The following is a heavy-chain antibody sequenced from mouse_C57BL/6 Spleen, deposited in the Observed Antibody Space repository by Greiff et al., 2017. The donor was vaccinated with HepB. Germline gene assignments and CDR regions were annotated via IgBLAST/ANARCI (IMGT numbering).Heavy chain of an antibody. CDR3: AREENIITTVVATPLDY. J-gene: IGHJ2*01. Sequence: VQLQQSGAELARPGASVKLSCKASGYTFTSYGISWVKQRPGQGLEWIGEIYPRSGNTYYNEKFKGKATLTADKSSSTAYMELRSLTSEDAAVYFCAREENIITTVVATPLDYWGQSTTLTVSS. CDR1: GYTFTSYG. V-gene: IGHV1-81*01. D-gene: IGHD1-1*01. CDR2: IYPRSGNT.